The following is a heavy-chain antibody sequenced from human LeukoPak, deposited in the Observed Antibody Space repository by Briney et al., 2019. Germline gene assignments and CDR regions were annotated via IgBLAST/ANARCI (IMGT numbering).Heavy chain of an antibody. CDR3: ARVSYDFWSGYSIGAFDI. CDR2: IYYSGST. Sequence: PSETLSLTCTVSGGSISSYYWSWIRQPPGKGLEWIGYIYYSGSTNYNPSLKSRVTISVDTSKNQFSLKLSSVTAADTAVYYCARVSYDFWSGYSIGAFDIWGQGTMVTVSS. D-gene: IGHD3-3*01. CDR1: GGSISSYY. V-gene: IGHV4-59*01. J-gene: IGHJ3*02.